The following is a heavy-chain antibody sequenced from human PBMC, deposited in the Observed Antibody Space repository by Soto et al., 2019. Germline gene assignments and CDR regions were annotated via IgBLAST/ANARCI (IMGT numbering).Heavy chain of an antibody. CDR3: ARGPTGWYGYDY. CDR2: IYSDGSRT. CDR1: GFTFSSSW. Sequence: EVQLVESGGGLVQPGGSLRLSGAASGFTFSSSWMHWVRQAPGKGLVWVSRIYSDGSRTNYADSVQGRFTISRDNAKNTLYLQMNSLRAEDTALYYCARGPTGWYGYDYWGQGTLVTVSS. J-gene: IGHJ4*02. D-gene: IGHD6-19*01. V-gene: IGHV3-74*01.